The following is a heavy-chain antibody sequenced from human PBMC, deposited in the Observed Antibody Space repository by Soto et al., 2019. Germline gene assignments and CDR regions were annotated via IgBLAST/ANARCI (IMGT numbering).Heavy chain of an antibody. D-gene: IGHD2-2*01. CDR1: SDSVISSSYT. J-gene: IGHJ6*01. CDR3: ARLYGYCIRNRCHGHCAMVV. Sequence: QLQLQESGPDLVTPSETLSLTCTVSSDSVISSSYTWGWLRQPPGMGPEWFGSIYSSRSTYYNPSLNIRVTVSVDTSKNQFSLKVTSVTAADTALYYCARLYGYCIRNRCHGHCAMVVWGQGTKVTVPS. CDR2: IYSSRST. V-gene: IGHV4-39*01.